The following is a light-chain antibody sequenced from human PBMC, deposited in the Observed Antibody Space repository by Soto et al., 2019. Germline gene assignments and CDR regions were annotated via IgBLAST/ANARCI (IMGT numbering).Light chain of an antibody. CDR3: CSYAGSYHVV. CDR1: SSDVGGYNY. Sequence: QSALTQPRSVSGSPGQSVTISCTGTSSDVGGYNYVSWYQQHPGKAPKLMIYDVSKRPSGVPDRFSGSKSGNTAPLTISGLQAEDEADYYCCSYAGSYHVVFGGGTKLTVL. V-gene: IGLV2-11*01. J-gene: IGLJ2*01. CDR2: DVS.